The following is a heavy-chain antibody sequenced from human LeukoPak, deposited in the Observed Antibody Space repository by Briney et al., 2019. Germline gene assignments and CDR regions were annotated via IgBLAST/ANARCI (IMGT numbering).Heavy chain of an antibody. CDR3: ERDGQDSPRHGGAWDV. V-gene: IGHV1-46*01. J-gene: IGHJ3*01. CDR1: GYTFTSYY. D-gene: IGHD3-22*01. CDR2: INPSGGST. Sequence: ASVKVSCKASGYTFTSYYMHWVRQAPGQGLEWMGIINPSGGSTSYAQKFQGRVTMTRDTSTSTVYMELSSLRSEDTAVYYCERDGQDSPRHGGAWDVWRQGTMVTVSS.